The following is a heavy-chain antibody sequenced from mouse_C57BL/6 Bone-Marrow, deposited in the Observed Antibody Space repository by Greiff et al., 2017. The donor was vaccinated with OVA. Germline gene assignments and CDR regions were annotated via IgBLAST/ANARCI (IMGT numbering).Heavy chain of an antibody. CDR1: GFNIKDYY. D-gene: IGHD4-1*01. CDR2: IDPEDGDP. Sequence: VQLQQSGAELVRPGASVKLSCTASGFNIKDYYMHWVKQRPEQGLEWIGRIDPEDGDPESAPKFQGKATMTADTSSNTAYLQLSILTSEDTAVYYWTTPNCSGYWGQGTTLTVSS. CDR3: TTPNCSGY. J-gene: IGHJ2*01. V-gene: IGHV14-1*01.